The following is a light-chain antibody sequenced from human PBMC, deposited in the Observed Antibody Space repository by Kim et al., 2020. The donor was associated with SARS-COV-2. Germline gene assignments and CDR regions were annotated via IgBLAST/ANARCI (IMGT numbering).Light chain of an antibody. J-gene: IGKJ2*01. CDR3: QQYDRSPYT. Sequence: PGERTALSCRANQRIASNHLAWFQQKPGQAPRLLIYGPSSRATGIPDRFSASESGTDFTLTISRLEPEDFAVYYCQQYDRSPYTFGQGTKLEI. CDR2: GPS. CDR1: QRIASNH. V-gene: IGKV3-20*01.